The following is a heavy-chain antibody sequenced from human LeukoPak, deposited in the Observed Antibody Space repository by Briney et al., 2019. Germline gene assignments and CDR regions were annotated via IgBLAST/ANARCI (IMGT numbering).Heavy chain of an antibody. V-gene: IGHV3-23*01. Sequence: PGGSLRLSCAASGFTFSSYAMSWVRQAPGKGLEWVSAISGSGGSTYYADSVKGRFTISRDNSKNTLYLQMNSLRAEDTAVYYCAKDLPIISSWWGDFQHWGQGTLVTVSS. CDR2: ISGSGGST. D-gene: IGHD6-13*01. CDR3: AKDLPIISSWWGDFQH. CDR1: GFTFSSYA. J-gene: IGHJ1*01.